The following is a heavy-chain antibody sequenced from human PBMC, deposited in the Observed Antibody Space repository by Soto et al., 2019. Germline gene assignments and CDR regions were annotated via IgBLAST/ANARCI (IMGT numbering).Heavy chain of an antibody. CDR2: ISSDGSNK. CDR3: AKDPGYGLDY. D-gene: IGHD5-12*01. Sequence: QVQLVESGGGVVQPGRSLRLSCAGSGFTFSTYGMHWVRQAPGKGLEWVAAISSDGSNKYYADSVKGRFTISRDISKNTLYLQINSLRAEDTAVYYCAKDPGYGLDYWGQGTLVTVSS. CDR1: GFTFSTYG. J-gene: IGHJ4*02. V-gene: IGHV3-30*18.